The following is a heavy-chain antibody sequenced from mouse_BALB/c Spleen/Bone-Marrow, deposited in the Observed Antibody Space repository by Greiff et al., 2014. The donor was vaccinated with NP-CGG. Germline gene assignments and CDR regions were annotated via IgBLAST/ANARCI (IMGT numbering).Heavy chain of an antibody. CDR1: GSTFSSFG. J-gene: IGHJ2*01. CDR3: ARSRLRGYYFDY. CDR2: ISSGSSTT. D-gene: IGHD3-2*02. Sequence: EVMLVESGGGLVQPGGSRKLSGQPSGSTFSSFGFHWVRRVPGRGWGGVAYISSGSSTTYYADTLKGRFTISRDNPKNTLFLQMTSPRSEDTAMYYCARSRLRGYYFDYWGQGTTLTVSS. V-gene: IGHV5-17*02.